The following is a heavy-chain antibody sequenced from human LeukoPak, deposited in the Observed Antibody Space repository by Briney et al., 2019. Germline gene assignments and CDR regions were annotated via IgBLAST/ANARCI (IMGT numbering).Heavy chain of an antibody. J-gene: IGHJ6*03. V-gene: IGHV4-34*01. CDR1: GGSFSGYY. D-gene: IGHD3-10*01. CDR2: INHSGST. CDR3: ARAKYYYGSGSSYYYMDV. Sequence: SETLPLTCAVYGGSFSGYYWSWIRQPPGKGLEWIGEINHSGSTNYNPSLKSRVTISVDTSKNQFSLKLSSVTAADTAVYYCARAKYYYGSGSSYYYMDVWGKGTTVTVSS.